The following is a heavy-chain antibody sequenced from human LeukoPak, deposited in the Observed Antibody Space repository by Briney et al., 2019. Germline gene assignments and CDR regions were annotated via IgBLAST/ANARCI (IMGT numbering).Heavy chain of an antibody. D-gene: IGHD4-17*01. Sequence: ASVKVSCKASGYTFTGYYMHWVRQAPGQGLEWRGWINPNSGGTNYAQKFQGRVTMTRDTSISAAYMELSRLRSDDTAVYYCARVEDDYGDYYYGMDVWGQGTTVTVSS. CDR1: GYTFTGYY. V-gene: IGHV1-2*02. CDR3: ARVEDDYGDYYYGMDV. J-gene: IGHJ6*02. CDR2: INPNSGGT.